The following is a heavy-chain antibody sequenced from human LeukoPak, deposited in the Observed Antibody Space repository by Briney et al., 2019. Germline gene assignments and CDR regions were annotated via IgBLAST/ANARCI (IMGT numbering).Heavy chain of an antibody. V-gene: IGHV3-23*01. CDR2: ITGNGDST. Sequence: GGSLRLSCVGSGFPFTNYAMSWVRQAPGKGLEWVSAITGNGDSTYYADSVKGRLTISRDNSKNTLYLQINSLRAEDTAIYYCARKYNWNLADYPFDYWGQGTLVTVSS. CDR1: GFPFTNYA. CDR3: ARKYNWNLADYPFDY. J-gene: IGHJ4*02. D-gene: IGHD1-7*01.